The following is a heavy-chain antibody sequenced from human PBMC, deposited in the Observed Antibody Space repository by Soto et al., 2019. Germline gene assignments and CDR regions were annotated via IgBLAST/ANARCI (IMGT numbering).Heavy chain of an antibody. CDR2: IWYDGSSQ. D-gene: IGHD6-13*01. CDR3: VSYSEGWDFEY. CDR1: GFIFSIYG. J-gene: IGHJ4*02. Sequence: QVQVVESGGGVVQPGKSLRLSCAASGFIFSIYGMHWVRQAPGKGLEWVAMIWYDGSSQYYADSVQGRFTISRDNSKNTLYLQMNSLRAEDTAAYYCVSYSEGWDFEYWGQGTLVTVSS. V-gene: IGHV3-33*01.